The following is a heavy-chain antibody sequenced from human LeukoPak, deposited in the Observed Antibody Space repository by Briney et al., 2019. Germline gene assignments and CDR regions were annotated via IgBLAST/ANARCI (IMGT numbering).Heavy chain of an antibody. V-gene: IGHV3-53*05. D-gene: IGHD6-13*01. CDR3: AKVAAGTIDHAFDI. J-gene: IGHJ3*02. CDR1: GFTVSSNY. CDR2: IYSGGST. Sequence: PGGSLRLSCAASGFTVSSNYMSWVRQAPGKGLEWVSVIYSGGSTYYADSVKGRFTISRDNAKNSLYLQMNSLRAEDTALYYCAKVAAGTIDHAFDIWGQGTMVTVSS.